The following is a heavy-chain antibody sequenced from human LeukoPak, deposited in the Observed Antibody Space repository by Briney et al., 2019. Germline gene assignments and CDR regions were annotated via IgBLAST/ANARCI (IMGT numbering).Heavy chain of an antibody. Sequence: GRSLRLSCAASGFTFSSYGMHWVRQAPGKGLEWVAVISYDGSNKYYADSVKGRFTISRDNSKNTLYLQMNSLRAEDTAVYYCAKGMWQQPLTLDYCGQGTLVTVSS. CDR3: AKGMWQQPLTLDY. CDR1: GFTFSSYG. V-gene: IGHV3-30*18. J-gene: IGHJ4*02. D-gene: IGHD6-13*01. CDR2: ISYDGSNK.